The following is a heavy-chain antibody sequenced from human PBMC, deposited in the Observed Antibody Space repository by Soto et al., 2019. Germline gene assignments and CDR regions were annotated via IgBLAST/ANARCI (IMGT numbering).Heavy chain of an antibody. V-gene: IGHV1-69*02. D-gene: IGHD3-10*01. J-gene: IGHJ6*03. CDR1: GGTFSSYT. CDR2: IIPILGIA. CDR3: ARVGRASMVRGVIGDYYYYMDV. Sequence: SVKVSCKASGGTFSSYTISWVRQAPGQGLEWMGRIIPILGIANYAQKFQGRVTITADKSTSTAYMELSSLRSEDTAVYYCARVGRASMVRGVIGDYYYYMDVWGKGTTVTVS.